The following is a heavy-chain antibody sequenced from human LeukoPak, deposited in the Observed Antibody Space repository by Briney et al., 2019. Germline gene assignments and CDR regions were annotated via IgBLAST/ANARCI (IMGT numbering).Heavy chain of an antibody. V-gene: IGHV3-20*04. J-gene: IGHJ4*02. CDR3: ARAGIAAAEKANFDY. D-gene: IGHD6-13*01. CDR1: GFTFDDYG. Sequence: PGGSLRLSCAASGFTFDDYGMSWVRQAPGKGLEWVSGINWNGGSTGYADSVKGRFTISRDNAKNSLYLQMNSLRAEDTAVYYCARAGIAAAEKANFDYWGQGTLVTVSS. CDR2: INWNGGST.